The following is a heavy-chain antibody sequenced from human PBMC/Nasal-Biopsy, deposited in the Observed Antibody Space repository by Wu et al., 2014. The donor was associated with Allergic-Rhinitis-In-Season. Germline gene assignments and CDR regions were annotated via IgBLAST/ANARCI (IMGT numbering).Heavy chain of an antibody. Sequence: LSLTCSVSGIAIRSPDHYWGWVRQPQVRVWSGLEISFTVVPLIIIRPLKRRVTIGVDTRKNQFSLRLPSVTAADTAVYYCTRGYSYGSPVTDYWGQGTLVTVSS. CDR2: SFTVVPL. D-gene: IGHD5-18*01. V-gene: IGHV4-39*01. CDR1: GIAIRSPDHY. J-gene: IGHJ4*02. CDR3: TRGYSYGSPVTDY.